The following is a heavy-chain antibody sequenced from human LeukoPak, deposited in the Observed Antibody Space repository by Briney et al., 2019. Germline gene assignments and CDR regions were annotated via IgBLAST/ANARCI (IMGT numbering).Heavy chain of an antibody. D-gene: IGHD6-6*01. CDR2: VYYSGST. CDR1: GGSISTYY. CDR3: ATSYSSSLPFLY. Sequence: SETLSLTSTVSGGSISTYYWSWIRQPPGKGLEWIGYVYYSGSTNYNPSLKSRVTISVDTSKNQFSLKLSSVTAADTAVYYCATSYSSSLPFLYWSQGNLVTVSS. V-gene: IGHV4-59*01. J-gene: IGHJ4*02.